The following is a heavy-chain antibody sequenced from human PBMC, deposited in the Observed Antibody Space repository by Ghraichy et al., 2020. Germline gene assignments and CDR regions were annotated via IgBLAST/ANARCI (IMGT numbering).Heavy chain of an antibody. V-gene: IGHV4-34*01. D-gene: IGHD2-15*01. J-gene: IGHJ4*02. Sequence: SDTLSLTCSVYGGSIGGYYWSWIRHSPGQGLEWIGEINYVGVTIYNPSLESRVTISLDTYNNQFSLSLASVTAADTALYFCARGRYCGGGACYPRPSSFDYWGQGIPVTVSS. CDR2: INYVGVT. CDR1: GGSIGGYY. CDR3: ARGRYCGGGACYPRPSSFDY.